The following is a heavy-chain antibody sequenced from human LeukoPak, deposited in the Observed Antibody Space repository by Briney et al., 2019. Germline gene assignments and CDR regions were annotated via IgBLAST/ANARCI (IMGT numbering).Heavy chain of an antibody. J-gene: IGHJ4*02. V-gene: IGHV3-23*01. CDR2: ISGSGGST. CDR3: ARESRRIRFLVDY. D-gene: IGHD3-3*01. CDR1: GFTFSNNW. Sequence: GGSLRLSCAASGFTFSNNWMTWVRQAPGKGLEWVSAISGSGGSTYYADSVKGRFTISRDNSKNTLYLQMNSLRAEDTAVYYCARESRRIRFLVDYWGQGTLVTVSS.